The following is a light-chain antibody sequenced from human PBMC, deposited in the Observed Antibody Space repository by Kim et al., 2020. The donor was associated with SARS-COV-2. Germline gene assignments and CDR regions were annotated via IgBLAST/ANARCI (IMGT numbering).Light chain of an antibody. CDR2: GKN. CDR3: ISRDSSGNHLV. CDR1: SLRSYY. J-gene: IGLJ2*01. Sequence: SSELTQDPAVSVALGQTVRITCPGDSLRSYYASWYQQKPGQAPVLVIYGKNNRPSGSPDRFSGSSSGNTASLTITGAQAEDEADYYCISRDSSGNHLVFGGGTQLTVL. V-gene: IGLV3-19*01.